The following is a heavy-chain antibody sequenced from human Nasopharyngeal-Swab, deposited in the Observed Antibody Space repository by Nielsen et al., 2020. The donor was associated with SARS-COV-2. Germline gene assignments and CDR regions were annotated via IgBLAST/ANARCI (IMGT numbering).Heavy chain of an antibody. CDR3: ARDGGGSYYADY. J-gene: IGHJ4*02. Sequence: GESLKISCVASGFTFSTYAMSWVRQAPGKGLEWVANIKQDGSEKYYVDSVKGRFTISRDNAKNSLYLQMNSLRAEDTAVYYCARDGGGSYYADYWGQGTLVTVSS. D-gene: IGHD1-26*01. V-gene: IGHV3-7*03. CDR1: GFTFSTYA. CDR2: IKQDGSEK.